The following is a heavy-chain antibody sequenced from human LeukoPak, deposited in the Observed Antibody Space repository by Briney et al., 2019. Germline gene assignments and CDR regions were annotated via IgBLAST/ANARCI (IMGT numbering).Heavy chain of an antibody. Sequence: GRSLRLSCAASGFTFSSYAMHWVRQAPGKGLEWVAVISYGGSNKYYADSVKGRFTISRDNSKNTLYLQMNSLRAEDTAVYYCARGVVPGPGYGMDVWGQGTTVTVSS. CDR3: ARGVVPGPGYGMDV. J-gene: IGHJ6*02. D-gene: IGHD2-2*01. CDR1: GFTFSSYA. V-gene: IGHV3-30-3*01. CDR2: ISYGGSNK.